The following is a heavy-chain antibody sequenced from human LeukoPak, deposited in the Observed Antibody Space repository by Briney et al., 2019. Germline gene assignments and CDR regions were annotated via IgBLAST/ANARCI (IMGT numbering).Heavy chain of an antibody. J-gene: IGHJ4*02. V-gene: IGHV3-11*01. CDR2: ISSSGGNI. CDR1: GFDLSDYY. CDR3: ARRRDYFDY. Sequence: GGSLRLSCVVSGFDLSDYYMSWIRQAPGKGLEWISYISSSGGNIYFADSVKGRFTMSRDNARGSLYLQMNSPRADDTAIYYCARRRDYFDYWGQGTPVTVSS.